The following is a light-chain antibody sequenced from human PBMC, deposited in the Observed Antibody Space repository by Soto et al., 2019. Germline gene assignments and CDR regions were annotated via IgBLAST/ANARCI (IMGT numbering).Light chain of an antibody. CDR1: QSVSSY. CDR3: HQYGRPSRT. J-gene: IGKJ1*01. CDR2: GAS. Sequence: EIVLTQSPGTLSLSPGERATLSCRASQSVSSYLAWYQQKPGQAPRLLIYGASSRATGIPDRFSGSGSGTDFTLTISRLETEDFAVYYCHQYGRPSRTFGQGTKVEIK. V-gene: IGKV3-20*01.